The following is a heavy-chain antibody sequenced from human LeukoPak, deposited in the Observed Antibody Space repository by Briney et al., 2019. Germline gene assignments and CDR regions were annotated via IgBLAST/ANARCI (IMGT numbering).Heavy chain of an antibody. CDR2: ISSTSDYI. Sequence: TGGSLRLSCAAAGFIFSSSTMNWVRRAPGKGLEWVSSISSTSDYIYYADSVRGRFTISRDNAKNALYLQMNSLRAEDTAVYYCVRIPNCANFPNWLDPWGQGTLVTVSS. V-gene: IGHV3-21*01. CDR3: VRIPNCANFPNWLDP. J-gene: IGHJ5*02. D-gene: IGHD4/OR15-4a*01. CDR1: GFIFSSST.